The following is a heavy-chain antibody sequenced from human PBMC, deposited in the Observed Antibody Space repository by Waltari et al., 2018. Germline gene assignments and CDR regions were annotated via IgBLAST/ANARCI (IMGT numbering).Heavy chain of an antibody. V-gene: IGHV4-61*02. CDR2: IYTSGST. D-gene: IGHD3-10*01. CDR1: GGSISSGSYY. J-gene: IGHJ6*03. Sequence: QVQLQESGPGLVKPSQTLSLTCTVSGGSISSGSYYGIWIRQPAGKGLEWIGRIYTSGSTNYNPSLKSRVTISVDTSKTQFSLKLSSVTAADTAVYYCARGPDGGRYYYMDVWGKGTTVTVSS. CDR3: ARGPDGGRYYYMDV.